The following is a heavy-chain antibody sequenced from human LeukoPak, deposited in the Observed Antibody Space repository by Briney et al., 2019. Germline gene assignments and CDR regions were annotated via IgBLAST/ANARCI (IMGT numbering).Heavy chain of an antibody. CDR3: ARGGLQLSWFDP. J-gene: IGHJ5*02. D-gene: IGHD4-11*01. Sequence: GGSLGLSCAASGFTFSSYSMNWVRQAPGKGLEWVSSISSSSSYIYYADSVKGRFTISRDNAKNSLYLQMNSLRAEDTAVYYCARGGLQLSWFDPWGQGTLVTVSS. CDR2: ISSSSSYI. CDR1: GFTFSSYS. V-gene: IGHV3-21*01.